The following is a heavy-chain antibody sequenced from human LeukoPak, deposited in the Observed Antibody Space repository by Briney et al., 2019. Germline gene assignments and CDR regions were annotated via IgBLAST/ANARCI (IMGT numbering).Heavy chain of an antibody. CDR3: AREDDWGNDY. J-gene: IGHJ4*02. V-gene: IGHV3-66*02. D-gene: IGHD7-27*01. CDR1: GLTVSSNY. CDR2: IYSGGST. Sequence: GGSLRLSCAASGLTVSSNYMSWVRQAPGKGLGWVSVIYSGGSTYYADSVKGRFTISRDSSKNTLYLQMNSLRTEDTAVYYCAREDDWGNDYWGQGTLVTVSS.